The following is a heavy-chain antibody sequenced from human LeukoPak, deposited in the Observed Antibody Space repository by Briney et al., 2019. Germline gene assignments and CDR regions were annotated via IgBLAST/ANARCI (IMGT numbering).Heavy chain of an antibody. V-gene: IGHV3-23*01. CDR1: GFTFNNFA. CDR2: ISGSGGST. J-gene: IGHJ5*02. Sequence: GGSLRLSCAASGFTFNNFAMSWVRQAPGKGLEWVSAISGSGGSTYYADSVKGRFTISRDNSKNTLYLQMNSLRAEDTAVYYCARQITGLPRGYNWFDPWGQGTLVTVSS. D-gene: IGHD5-18*01. CDR3: ARQITGLPRGYNWFDP.